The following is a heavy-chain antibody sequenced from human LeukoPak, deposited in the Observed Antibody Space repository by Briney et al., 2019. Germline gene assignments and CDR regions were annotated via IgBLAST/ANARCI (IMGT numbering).Heavy chain of an antibody. CDR1: GGTFSSYA. CDR2: IIPIFGTA. D-gene: IGHD4-17*01. CDR3: ARGYGDYDTYYFDY. V-gene: IGHV1-69*13. J-gene: IGHJ4*02. Sequence: SVKVSCKASGGTFSSYAISWLRQAPGQGLEWMGGIIPIFGTANYAQKFQGRVTITADESTSTAYMELSSLRSEDTAVYYCARGYGDYDTYYFDYWGQGTLVTVSS.